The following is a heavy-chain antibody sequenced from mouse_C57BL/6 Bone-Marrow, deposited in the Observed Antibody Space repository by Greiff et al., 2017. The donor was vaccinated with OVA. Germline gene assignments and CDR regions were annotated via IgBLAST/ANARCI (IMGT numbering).Heavy chain of an antibody. V-gene: IGHV1-81*01. CDR3: ARGYYFLAY. CDR2: IYPRSGNT. D-gene: IGHD1-1*01. Sequence: VKVVESGAELARPGASVKLSCKASGYTFTSYGISWVKQRTGQGLEWIGEIYPRSGNTYYNEKFKGKATLTADKSSSTAYMELRSLTSEDSAVYFCARGYYFLAYWGQGTLVTVSA. J-gene: IGHJ3*01. CDR1: GYTFTSYG.